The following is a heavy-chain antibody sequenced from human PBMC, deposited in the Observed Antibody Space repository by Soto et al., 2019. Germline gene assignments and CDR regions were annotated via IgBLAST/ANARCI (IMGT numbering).Heavy chain of an antibody. CDR1: GGSVSSYTHY. CDR3: ARVDYGDYPWFDP. V-gene: IGHV4-61*03. J-gene: IGHJ5*02. D-gene: IGHD4-17*01. CDR2: IYYNGTT. Sequence: HVQLQESGPGLVKPSETLSLTCAVSGGSVSSYTHYWSWIRQPPGKVLEWIGHIYYNGTTYYNPSLKRRVTLSVDTSKNHFSLKMRSVTAADTAVYYCARVDYGDYPWFDPWGQGTLVTVSS.